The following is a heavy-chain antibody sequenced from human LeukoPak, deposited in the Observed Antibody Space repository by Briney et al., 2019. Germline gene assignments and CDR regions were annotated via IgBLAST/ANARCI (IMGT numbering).Heavy chain of an antibody. CDR1: GFTFSIYS. Sequence: HSGGSLRLSCAASGFTFSIYSMNWVRQAPGKGLEWISYLSSISSTIHYADSVKGRFTISRDNAKNSLYLQVNSLRAEDTAVYYCARDLDGSGRAFDYWGQGTLVTVSS. V-gene: IGHV3-48*04. CDR2: LSSISSTI. D-gene: IGHD3-10*01. J-gene: IGHJ4*02. CDR3: ARDLDGSGRAFDY.